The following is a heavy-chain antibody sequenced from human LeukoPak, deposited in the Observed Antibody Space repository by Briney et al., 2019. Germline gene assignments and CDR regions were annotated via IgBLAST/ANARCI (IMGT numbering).Heavy chain of an antibody. CDR2: INPSGGST. D-gene: IGHD2-15*01. Sequence: GASVKVSCKASGYTFTSYYMHWVRQAPGQGLEWMGIINPSGGSTSYAQKFEGRVTMTRDTSTSTVYMELSSLRSEDTAVYYCARARAAVGWFDPWGQGTLVTVSS. CDR1: GYTFTSYY. CDR3: ARARAAVGWFDP. J-gene: IGHJ5*02. V-gene: IGHV1-46*01.